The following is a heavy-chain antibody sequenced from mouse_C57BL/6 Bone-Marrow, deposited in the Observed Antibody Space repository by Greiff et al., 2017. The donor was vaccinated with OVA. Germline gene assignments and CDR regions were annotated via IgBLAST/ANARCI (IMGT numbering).Heavy chain of an antibody. J-gene: IGHJ3*01. CDR1: GYTFTSYW. D-gene: IGHD2-5*01. CDR3: AREWSNYEAWFAY. V-gene: IGHV1-64*01. CDR2: IHPNSGST. Sequence: QVQLQQPGAELVKPGASVKLSCKASGYTFTSYWMHWVKQRPGQGLEWIGMIHPNSGSTNYNEKFKSKATLTVDKSSSTAYMQLSSLTSEDSAVYYCAREWSNYEAWFAYWGQGTLVTVSA.